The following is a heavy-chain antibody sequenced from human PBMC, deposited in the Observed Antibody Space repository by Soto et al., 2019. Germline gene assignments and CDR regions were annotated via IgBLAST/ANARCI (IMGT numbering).Heavy chain of an antibody. J-gene: IGHJ3*01. CDR3: TKGASTSCFSAFDL. CDR1: GFTFDDYA. D-gene: IGHD2-2*01. CDR2: ISWNSGNI. V-gene: IGHV3-9*01. Sequence: EVQLVESGGGVVQPGRSLRLSCSASGFTFDDYAMNWVRQAPGKGLEWVSSISWNSGNIVYADSVRGRFTISRDNAKPSLPLQMNSLRAEYTALYYCTKGASTSCFSAFDLWGQGTMVTVSS.